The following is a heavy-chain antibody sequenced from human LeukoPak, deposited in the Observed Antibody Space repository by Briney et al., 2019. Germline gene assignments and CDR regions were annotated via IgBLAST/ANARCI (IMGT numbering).Heavy chain of an antibody. J-gene: IGHJ4*02. D-gene: IGHD2-2*02. CDR2: ISYDGSNK. V-gene: IGHV3-30*18. Sequence: GGSLRLSCAASGFTFSSYGMQWVRQAPGKVLEWVAVISYDGSNKYYADSVKGRFTISRDNSKNTLYLQMNSLRAEDTAVYYCAKARSSYTYFDYWGQRTLVTVSS. CDR3: AKARSSYTYFDY. CDR1: GFTFSSYG.